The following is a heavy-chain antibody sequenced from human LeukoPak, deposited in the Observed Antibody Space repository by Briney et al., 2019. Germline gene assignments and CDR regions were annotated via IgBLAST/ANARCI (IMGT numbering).Heavy chain of an antibody. Sequence: GASVKVSCKVSGYTLTELSMHWVRQAPGKGLEWMGGFDPEDGETIYAQKFQGRVTMTEDTSTDTAYMELSSLRSEDTAVYYCATAADIVATIPFDYWGQGTLVTVPS. V-gene: IGHV1-24*01. CDR2: FDPEDGET. J-gene: IGHJ4*02. CDR3: ATAADIVATIPFDY. D-gene: IGHD5-12*01. CDR1: GYTLTELS.